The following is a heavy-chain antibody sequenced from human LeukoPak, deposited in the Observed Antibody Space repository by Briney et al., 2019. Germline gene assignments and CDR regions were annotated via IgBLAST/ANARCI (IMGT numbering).Heavy chain of an antibody. CDR1: GFTFSSYA. CDR2: ISGGAGGA. Sequence: GGSLRLSCAASGFTFSSYAMNWVRQAPGKELEWVSSISGGAGGAAYADSVKGRFTMSRDNSKNTLYLQMNSLRAEDTAVYYCAKDGGYGSGSYYPDYWGQGTLVTVSS. D-gene: IGHD3-10*01. J-gene: IGHJ4*02. CDR3: AKDGGYGSGSYYPDY. V-gene: IGHV3-23*01.